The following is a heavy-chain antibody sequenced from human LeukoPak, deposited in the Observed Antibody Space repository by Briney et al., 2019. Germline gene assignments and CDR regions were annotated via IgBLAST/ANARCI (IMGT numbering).Heavy chain of an antibody. D-gene: IGHD1-26*01. CDR3: ARGTSVDSGGSPEFDY. CDR1: GGTFSSYA. V-gene: IGHV1-69*06. Sequence: GASVKVSCKASGGTFSSYAISWVRQAPGQGLEWMGGIIPIFGTANYAQKFQGRVTITADKSTSTAYMELSSLRSEDTAVYYCARGTSVDSGGSPEFDYWGQGTLVTVSS. CDR2: IIPIFGTA. J-gene: IGHJ4*02.